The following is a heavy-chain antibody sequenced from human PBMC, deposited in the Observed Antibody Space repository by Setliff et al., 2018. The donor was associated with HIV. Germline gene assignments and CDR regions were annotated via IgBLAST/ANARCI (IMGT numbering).Heavy chain of an antibody. CDR1: GGFISSYY. Sequence: SETLSLTCTVSGGFISSYYWSWIRQPPGKGLEWIGYVYGSGSTNYNPSLKSRVTISVDTSRNQFSLKVTSATAADTAVYYCATRRDGYRDSFDIWGQGTVVTVSS. J-gene: IGHJ3*02. CDR2: VYGSGST. V-gene: IGHV4-59*01. CDR3: ATRRDGYRDSFDI. D-gene: IGHD2-21*01.